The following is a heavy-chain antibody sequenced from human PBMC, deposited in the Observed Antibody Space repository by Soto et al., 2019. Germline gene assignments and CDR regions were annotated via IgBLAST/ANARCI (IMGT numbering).Heavy chain of an antibody. CDR3: TRERGQNYDFWSGYYYYYGMDV. V-gene: IGHV3-49*03. D-gene: IGHD3-3*01. Sequence: PGGSLSLSCTAAGFTFGYYAMILFRQAPGKGLEWVGFIRSKAYGGTTEYAASVKGRFTISRDDSKSIAYLQMNSLKTEDTAVYYCTRERGQNYDFWSGYYYYYGMDVWGQGTTVTVSS. CDR2: IRSKAYGGTT. J-gene: IGHJ6*02. CDR1: GFTFGYYA.